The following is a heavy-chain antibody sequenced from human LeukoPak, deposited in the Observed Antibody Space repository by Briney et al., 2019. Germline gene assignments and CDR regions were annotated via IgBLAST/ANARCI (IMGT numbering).Heavy chain of an antibody. CDR3: ARRQGCSSTSCPPDS. D-gene: IGHD2-2*01. CDR2: IYPGDSDT. CDR1: GYSFTTYW. Sequence: GESLKTSCRGSGYSFTTYWIGWVRQMPGKGLEWMGIIYPGDSDTRYSPSFQGQVTMSADKSINTAYLQWSSLKASDTAMYYCARRQGCSSTSCPPDSWGQGTLVTVSS. J-gene: IGHJ4*02. V-gene: IGHV5-51*01.